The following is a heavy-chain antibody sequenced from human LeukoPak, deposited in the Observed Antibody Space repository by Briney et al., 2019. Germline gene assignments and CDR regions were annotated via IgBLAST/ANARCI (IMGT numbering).Heavy chain of an antibody. Sequence: SETLSLTCAVYGGSFSGYYWSWIRQPPGKGLEWIGEINHSGSTNYNPSLKSRVTISVDTPKNQFSLKLSSVTAADTAVYYCARGWGIAAALDYWGQGTLVTVSS. CDR1: GGSFSGYY. D-gene: IGHD6-13*01. CDR3: ARGWGIAAALDY. J-gene: IGHJ4*02. CDR2: INHSGST. V-gene: IGHV4-34*01.